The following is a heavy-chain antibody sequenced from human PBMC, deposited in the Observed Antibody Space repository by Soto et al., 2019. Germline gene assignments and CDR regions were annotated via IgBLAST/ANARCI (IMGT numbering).Heavy chain of an antibody. Sequence: ASVKVSCKASGGTFSSYAISWVRQAPGQGLEWMGWMNPGSGDTGYAQKFQGRVTMTRGISIATAYMELSSLRSDDTAIYYCARMATFGSLNWFDPWGQGTLVTVSS. J-gene: IGHJ5*02. CDR2: MNPGSGDT. D-gene: IGHD3-16*01. V-gene: IGHV1-8*02. CDR3: ARMATFGSLNWFDP. CDR1: GGTFSSYA.